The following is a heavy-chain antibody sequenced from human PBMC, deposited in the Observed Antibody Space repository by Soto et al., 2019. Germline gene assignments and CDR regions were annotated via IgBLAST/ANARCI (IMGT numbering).Heavy chain of an antibody. D-gene: IGHD6-13*01. CDR2: ISSSSSYI. CDR3: ARVGYSSSSFFDYYGMDV. J-gene: IGHJ6*02. CDR1: GFTFSSYS. Sequence: GGSLRLSCAASGFTFSSYSMNWVRQAPGKGLEWVSSISSSSSYIYYADSVKGRFTISRDNAKNSLYLQMNSLRAEDTAVYYCARVGYSSSSFFDYYGMDVWGQGTTVTVSS. V-gene: IGHV3-21*01.